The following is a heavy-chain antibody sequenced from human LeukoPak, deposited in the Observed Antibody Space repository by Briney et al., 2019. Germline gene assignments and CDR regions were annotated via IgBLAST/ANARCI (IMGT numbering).Heavy chain of an antibody. CDR2: IIPIFGTA. V-gene: IGHV1-69*05. D-gene: IGHD3-22*01. J-gene: IGHJ4*02. CDR3: ARVVTDSSGYYFGYFDY. Sequence: ASVKVSCKAPGGTFSSYAISWVRQAPGRGLEWMGTIIPIFGTANYAQKFQGRVTITTDESTSTAYMELSSLRSEDTAVYYCARVVTDSSGYYFGYFDYWGQGTLVTVSS. CDR1: GGTFSSYA.